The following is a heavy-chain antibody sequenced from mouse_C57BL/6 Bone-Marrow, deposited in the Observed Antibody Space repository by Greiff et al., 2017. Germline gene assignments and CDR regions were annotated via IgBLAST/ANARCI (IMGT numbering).Heavy chain of an antibody. CDR3: ARLWEGFAY. D-gene: IGHD4-1*01. CDR1: GFTFSSYA. Sequence: EVQLQQSGGGLVKPGGSLKLSCAASGFTFSSYAMSWVRQTPEKRLEWVATISDGGSYTYYPDNVKGRFTISRDNAKNNLYLQMSKVRSEDTALYYCARLWEGFAYWGQGTLVTVSA. J-gene: IGHJ3*01. V-gene: IGHV5-4*01. CDR2: ISDGGSYT.